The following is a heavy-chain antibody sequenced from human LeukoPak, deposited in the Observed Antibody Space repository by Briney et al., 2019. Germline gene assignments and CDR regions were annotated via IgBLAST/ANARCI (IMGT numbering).Heavy chain of an antibody. CDR1: GYTFTGYY. Sequence: ASVKVSCKASGYTFTGYYMHWVRQAPGQGLEWMGWINPNSGGTNYAQKFQGRVTMTRDTSISTAYMELSRLRSDDTAVYYCATGERFLEWPYFDYWGQGILVTVSS. J-gene: IGHJ4*02. D-gene: IGHD3-3*01. V-gene: IGHV1-2*02. CDR3: ATGERFLEWPYFDY. CDR2: INPNSGGT.